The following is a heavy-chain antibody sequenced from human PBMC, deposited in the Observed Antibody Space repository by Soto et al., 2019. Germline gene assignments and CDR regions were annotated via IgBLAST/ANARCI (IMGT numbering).Heavy chain of an antibody. CDR1: GFTLITYA. Sequence: GGSLRLSCSVSGFTLITYAFHWVRQAPGKGLEYVSSISSIGVSTYYADSVKGRFTISRDNSKNTLYLQMSSLRAEDTAVYYCVKDRWIDYWGQGTLVTVSS. CDR2: ISSIGVST. CDR3: VKDRWIDY. V-gene: IGHV3-64D*06. J-gene: IGHJ4*02. D-gene: IGHD2-15*01.